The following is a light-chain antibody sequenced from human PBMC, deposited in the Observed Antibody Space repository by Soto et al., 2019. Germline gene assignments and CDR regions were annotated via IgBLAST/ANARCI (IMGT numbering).Light chain of an antibody. CDR2: AAS. CDR3: QQDGSSVPWT. CDR1: QSITSSY. V-gene: IGKV3-20*01. J-gene: IGKJ1*01. Sequence: EGVLTQSTGTVSLSPGERATLSCRASQSITSSYIAWYQQKPGQAPRLLIYAASSRATGIPDRFSGSGSGTDFTLSISRLEPDDFSVYYCQQDGSSVPWTFVQGNKVEIK.